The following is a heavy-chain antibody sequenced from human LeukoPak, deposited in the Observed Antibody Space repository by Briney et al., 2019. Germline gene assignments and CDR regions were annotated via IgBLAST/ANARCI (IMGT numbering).Heavy chain of an antibody. CDR1: GGSISSYY. D-gene: IGHD2-2*01. V-gene: IGHV4-4*07. Sequence: SETPSLTCTVSGGSISSYYWSWIRQPAGKGLEWIGRIYTSGRTNYNPSLKRRVTMSVDTSKSQFSLKLNSVTAADTAVYYCARRFSTGPFDYWGQGILVTVSS. CDR3: ARRFSTGPFDY. CDR2: IYTSGRT. J-gene: IGHJ4*02.